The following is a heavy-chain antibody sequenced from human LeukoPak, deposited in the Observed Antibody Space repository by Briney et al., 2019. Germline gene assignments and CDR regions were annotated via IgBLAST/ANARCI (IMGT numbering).Heavy chain of an antibody. J-gene: IGHJ4*02. Sequence: GGSLRLSCAASGFTFSSYAMSWVRQAPGKGLEWVANIKLDGSDKYYVDSVKGRFTISRDNAKNSLYLQMDSLRAEDTAVYYCARGRLELLWLGELFGFDYWGQGTLVTVSS. CDR1: GFTFSSYA. D-gene: IGHD3-10*01. CDR3: ARGRLELLWLGELFGFDY. V-gene: IGHV3-7*04. CDR2: IKLDGSDK.